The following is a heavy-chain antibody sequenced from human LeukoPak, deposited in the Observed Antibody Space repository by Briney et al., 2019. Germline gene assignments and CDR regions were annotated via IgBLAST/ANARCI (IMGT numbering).Heavy chain of an antibody. D-gene: IGHD1-26*01. V-gene: IGHV3-7*01. CDR2: IKGDGSET. J-gene: IGHJ4*02. Sequence: PGGSLRLSCAASGFIFSNNWMSWVRQAPGKGLEWVANIKGDGSETYYVDSVKGRFTISRDNTRSSLYLQMNSLRADDTATYYCTRDDFSGSYCDWGQGTLVTVST. CDR1: GFIFSNNW. CDR3: TRDDFSGSYCD.